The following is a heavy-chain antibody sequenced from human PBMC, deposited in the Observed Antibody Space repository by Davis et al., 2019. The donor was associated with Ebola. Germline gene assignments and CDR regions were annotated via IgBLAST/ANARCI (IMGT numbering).Heavy chain of an antibody. CDR3: ARDPDTSGYYSWFDP. J-gene: IGHJ5*02. V-gene: IGHV3-33*01. D-gene: IGHD2/OR15-2a*01. CDR2: IWSHGNDY. CDR1: GFTFSHYG. Sequence: GGSLRLSCAASGFTFSHYGMHWVRQAPGKGLEWVAGIWSHGNDYVYGDPVRGRFTISRDNSRNTLYLQMNSLRVQDTAVYHCARDPDTSGYYSWFDPWGQGTLVTVSS.